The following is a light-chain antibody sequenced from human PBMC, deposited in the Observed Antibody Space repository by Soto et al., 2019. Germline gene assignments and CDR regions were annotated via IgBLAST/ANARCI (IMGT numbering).Light chain of an antibody. J-gene: IGLJ2*01. CDR2: EVS. CDR1: SSDIGGYNY. V-gene: IGLV2-14*01. Sequence: SALTQPASVSGSPGQSITISCTGTSSDIGGYNYVSWYQQHPGKAPKLMIYEVSNRPSGVSNRFSGSKSGNTASLTISGLQAEDEADYYCSSYTSSSTSHVVFGGGTKLTVL. CDR3: SSYTSSSTSHVV.